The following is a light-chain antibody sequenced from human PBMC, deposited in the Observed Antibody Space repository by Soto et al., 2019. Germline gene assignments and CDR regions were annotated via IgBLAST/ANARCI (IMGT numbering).Light chain of an antibody. CDR1: QSVRTH. CDR2: GAS. V-gene: IGKV3-15*01. CDR3: QQYRNWPTYT. J-gene: IGKJ2*01. Sequence: EIMMTQSPATLSVSPGESATISCRASQSVRTHLAWYQQQPGQAHRLLTHGASTRATGIPDRFRGSVSGTEFTLTISSLQSEDFAVYYGQQYRNWPTYTVGQGTKVEIK.